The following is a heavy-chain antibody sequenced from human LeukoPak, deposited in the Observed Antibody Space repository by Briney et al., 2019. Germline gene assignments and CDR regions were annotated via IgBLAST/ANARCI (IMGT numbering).Heavy chain of an antibody. CDR1: GFTFSSYG. D-gene: IGHD6-19*01. Sequence: PGGSLRLSCAASGFTFSSYGMHWVRQAPGKGLEWVAFTRYDGSNKYYADSVKGRFTISRDNSKNTLYLQMNSLRAEDTAVYYCAKDFRSIAVAGQYFQHWGQGTLVTVSS. V-gene: IGHV3-30*02. CDR2: TRYDGSNK. CDR3: AKDFRSIAVAGQYFQH. J-gene: IGHJ1*01.